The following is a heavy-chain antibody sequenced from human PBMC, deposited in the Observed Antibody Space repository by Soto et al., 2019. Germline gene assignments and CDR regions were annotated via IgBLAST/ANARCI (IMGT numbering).Heavy chain of an antibody. CDR1: GGSISRNSYS. V-gene: IGHV4-39*01. D-gene: IGHD1-26*01. J-gene: IGHJ4*01. Sequence: SETLSLTCTVSGGSISRNSYSWGWIRQPPGKGLEWIGSVFYSGRTYYNPSLKSRVSVSVDTSRNQFSLKLTRVTAADTAVYYCVRRSRTYYFDYWGHGTRVTVSS. CDR3: VRRSRTYYFDY. CDR2: VFYSGRT.